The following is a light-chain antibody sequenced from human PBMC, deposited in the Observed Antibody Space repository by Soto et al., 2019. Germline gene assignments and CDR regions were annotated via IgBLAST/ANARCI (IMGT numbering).Light chain of an antibody. V-gene: IGKV3-11*01. CDR2: DAS. CDR1: QSVSSY. CDR3: QQRSNWPS. Sequence: EIVLTRSPATLSLSPGERATLSRRASQSVSSYLAWYQQKPGQAPRLLIYDASNRATGIPARFSGSGSGTDFTLTISSLEPEDFAVYYCQQRSNWPSLGGGTKVEIK. J-gene: IGKJ4*01.